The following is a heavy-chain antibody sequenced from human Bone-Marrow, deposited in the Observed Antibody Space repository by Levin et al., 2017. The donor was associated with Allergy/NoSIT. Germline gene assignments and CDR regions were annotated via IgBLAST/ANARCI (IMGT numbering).Heavy chain of an antibody. V-gene: IGHV3-21*04. CDR3: ARDRTNGILTNYGMDV. J-gene: IGHJ6*02. CDR1: GFNFSIYG. D-gene: IGHD3-9*01. CDR2: ISSSSSNK. Sequence: GGSLRLSCAASGFNFSIYGMNWVRQAPGKGLEWVSSISSSSSNKYHADSLKGRFTISRDNAKNSLYLQMKSLRAEDTAVYYCARDRTNGILTNYGMDVWGQGTTVTVSS.